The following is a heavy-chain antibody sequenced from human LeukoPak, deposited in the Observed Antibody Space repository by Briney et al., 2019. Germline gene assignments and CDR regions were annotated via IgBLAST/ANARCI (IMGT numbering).Heavy chain of an antibody. J-gene: IGHJ4*02. V-gene: IGHV3-30-3*01. CDR3: ARDVEGYDFWSGYYARPDY. Sequence: PGGSLRLSCAASGFTFSSYAMHWVRQAPGKGLEWVAVISYDGSNKYYADSVKGRFTISRDNSKNTLYLQMNSLRAEDTAVYYCARDVEGYDFWSGYYARPDYWGQGTLVTVSS. D-gene: IGHD3-3*01. CDR2: ISYDGSNK. CDR1: GFTFSSYA.